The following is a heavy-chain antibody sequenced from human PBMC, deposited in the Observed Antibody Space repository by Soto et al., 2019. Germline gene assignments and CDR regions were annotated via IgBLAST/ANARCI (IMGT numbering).Heavy chain of an antibody. CDR3: ARGGGNSWYFDL. V-gene: IGHV3-33*01. J-gene: IGHJ2*01. CDR2: IWYDGSNK. Sequence: QVQLVESGGGVVQPGRSLRLSCAASGFTFSSYGMHWVRQAPGKGLEWVAVIWYDGSNKYYADSVKGRFTISRDNSKNTLYLQMNSLRAEDTAVYYCARGGGNSWYFDLWGRGTLVTVSS. CDR1: GFTFSSYG. D-gene: IGHD2-21*02.